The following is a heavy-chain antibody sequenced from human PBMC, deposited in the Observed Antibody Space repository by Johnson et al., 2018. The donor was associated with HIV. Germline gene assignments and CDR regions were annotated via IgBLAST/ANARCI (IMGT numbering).Heavy chain of an antibody. V-gene: IGHV3-30-3*01. J-gene: IGHJ3*02. CDR2: ISYDGSNK. CDR1: GFTFSSYA. CDR3: ARAERGAFDI. Sequence: QVQLVESGGGVVQPGRSLRLSCAASGFTFSSYAMHWVRQAPGKGLEWVAVISYDGSNKYYADAVKGRFTISRDSAKNSLFLQMNSLRADDTAVYYCARAERGAFDIWGQGTMVTVSS.